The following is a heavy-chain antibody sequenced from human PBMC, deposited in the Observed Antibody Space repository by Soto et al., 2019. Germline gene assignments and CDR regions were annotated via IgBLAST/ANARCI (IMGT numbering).Heavy chain of an antibody. D-gene: IGHD5-18*01. CDR2: IKHGGRT. V-gene: IGHV4-34*01. CDR1: GGSLTGYY. J-gene: IGHJ4*02. CDR3: ARVIGDAYSHGTGRDL. Sequence: VHLQQWGGRLLKPSETLSLTCAVSGGSLTGYYWSWIRQTPGKGLQWIGEIKHGGRTGYNPSLKCPVTMSVDTSRNQFSLKLASVTAAHTGVYSCARVIGDAYSHGTGRDLWGPGSLVSVSA.